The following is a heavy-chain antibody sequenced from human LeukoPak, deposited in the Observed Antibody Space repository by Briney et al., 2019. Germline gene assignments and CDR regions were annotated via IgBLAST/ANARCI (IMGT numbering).Heavy chain of an antibody. Sequence: PSETLSLTCTVSGGSISSSSYYSGWSRQPPGKGLEWIGSIYYSGSTYYNPSLKSRVTISVDTSKNQFSLKLSSVTAADTAVYYCARRYGSSWTTFDYWGQGTLVTVSS. CDR1: GGSISSSSYY. CDR3: ARRYGSSWTTFDY. J-gene: IGHJ4*02. D-gene: IGHD6-13*01. V-gene: IGHV4-39*01. CDR2: IYYSGST.